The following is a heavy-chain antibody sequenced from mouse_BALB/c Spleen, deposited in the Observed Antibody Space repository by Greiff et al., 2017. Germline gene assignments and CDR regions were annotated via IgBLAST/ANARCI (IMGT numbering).Heavy chain of an antibody. CDR3: ARNPYYYGSRSFAY. CDR1: GFNIKDTY. Sequence: VQLKESGAELVKPGASVKLSCTASGFNIKDTYMHWVKQRPEQGLEWIGRIDPANGNTKYDPKFQGKATITADTSSNTAYLQLSSLTSEDTAVYYCARNPYYYGSRSFAYWGQGTLVTVSA. D-gene: IGHD1-1*01. CDR2: IDPANGNT. J-gene: IGHJ3*01. V-gene: IGHV14-3*02.